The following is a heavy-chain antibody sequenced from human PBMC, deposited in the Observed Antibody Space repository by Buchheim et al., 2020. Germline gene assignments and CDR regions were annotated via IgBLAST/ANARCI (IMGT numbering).Heavy chain of an antibody. J-gene: IGHJ3*02. V-gene: IGHV3-30-3*01. CDR1: GFTFSSYA. Sequence: QVQLVESGGGVVQPGRSLRLSCAASGFTFSSYAMHWVRQAPGKGLEWVAVISYDGSNKYYADSVKGRFTISRDNSKNTLYLQMNSLRAEDTAVYYCAKVLGRDGYRNAFDIWGQGT. D-gene: IGHD5-24*01. CDR3: AKVLGRDGYRNAFDI. CDR2: ISYDGSNK.